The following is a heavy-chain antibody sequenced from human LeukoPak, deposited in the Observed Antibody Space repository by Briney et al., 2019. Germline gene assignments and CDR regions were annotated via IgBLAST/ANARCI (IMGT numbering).Heavy chain of an antibody. CDR1: GFTLSDYY. D-gene: IGHD6-19*01. CDR2: IGGSSSHT. J-gene: IGHJ6*02. Sequence: GGSLRLSCAASGFTLSDYYMSWIPQAPGKGLEWVSYIGGSSSHTDYADSVKGRFTVSRDNAKNSLYLQMSSLRDEDTAVYYCARDGKSVAGAIYYYGIDVWGQGTTVTVSS. V-gene: IGHV3-11*05. CDR3: ARDGKSVAGAIYYYGIDV.